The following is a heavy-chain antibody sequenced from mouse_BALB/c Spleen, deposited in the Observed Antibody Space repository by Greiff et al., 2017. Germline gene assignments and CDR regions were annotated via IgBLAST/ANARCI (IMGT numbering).Heavy chain of an antibody. J-gene: IGHJ3*01. CDR2: INPGSGGT. CDR3: ARGWDYDYDERVSFAY. D-gene: IGHD2-4*01. Sequence: QVQLKQSGAELVRPGTSVKVSCKASGYAFTNYLIEWVKQRPGQGLEWIGVINPGSGGTNYNEKFKGKATLTADKSSSTAYMQLSSLTSDDSAVYFCARGWDYDYDERVSFAYWGQGTLVTVSA. CDR1: GYAFTNYL. V-gene: IGHV1-54*01.